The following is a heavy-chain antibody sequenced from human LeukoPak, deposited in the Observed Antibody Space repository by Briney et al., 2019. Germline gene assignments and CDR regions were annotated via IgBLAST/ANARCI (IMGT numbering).Heavy chain of an antibody. V-gene: IGHV3-33*01. CDR3: ARARIAVAGTHWFDP. CDR2: IWYDGSNK. D-gene: IGHD6-19*01. Sequence: GGSLRLSCAASGFTFSSYGMHWVRQAPGKGLEWVAVIWYDGSNKYYADSVKGRFTISRDNSKNTLYLQMNSLRAEDTAVYYCARARIAVAGTHWFDPWGQGTLVTVSS. J-gene: IGHJ5*02. CDR1: GFTFSSYG.